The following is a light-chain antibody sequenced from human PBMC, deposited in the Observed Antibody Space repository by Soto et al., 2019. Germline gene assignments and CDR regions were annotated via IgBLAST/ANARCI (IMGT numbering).Light chain of an antibody. CDR1: SSDVGGYNY. J-gene: IGLJ1*01. CDR3: SSYTSNNTQV. CDR2: EVS. V-gene: IGLV2-14*01. Sequence: QSVLTQPASVSGSPGQSITISCTGTSSDVGGYNYVSWYQQHPGKAPKLMIYEVSNRPSGVSNRFSGSKSGNTASLTIPGLQAEVEADYYCSSYTSNNTQVFGTGTKVTVL.